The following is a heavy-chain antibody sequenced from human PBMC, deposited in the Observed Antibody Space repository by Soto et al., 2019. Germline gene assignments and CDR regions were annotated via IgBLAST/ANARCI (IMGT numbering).Heavy chain of an antibody. CDR1: GFTFSSYA. Sequence: QVQLVESGGGVAQPGRSLRLSCAASGFTFSSYAMHWVRQAPGKGLEWVAVISYDGSNKYYADSVKGRFTISRDNSKNTLYLQMNSLRAEDTAVYYCAREYYYDSSGYLMPGYWGQGTLVTISS. V-gene: IGHV3-30-3*01. CDR2: ISYDGSNK. CDR3: AREYYYDSSGYLMPGY. D-gene: IGHD3-22*01. J-gene: IGHJ4*02.